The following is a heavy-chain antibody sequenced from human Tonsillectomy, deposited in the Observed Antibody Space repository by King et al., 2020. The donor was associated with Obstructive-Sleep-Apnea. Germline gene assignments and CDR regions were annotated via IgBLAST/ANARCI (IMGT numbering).Heavy chain of an antibody. CDR2: IKSKNDGGTI. V-gene: IGHV3-15*01. Sequence: VQLVESGGGLVKPGGSLRLSCEAAGFTFSKTWMSWVRQAPGKGLEWIGRIKSKNDGGTIAYAAPVKGRFINSRDDSESTVYLQMNSLKTEDTAVYYCTTDPRDWGQGTLVTVSA. J-gene: IGHJ4*02. CDR3: TTDPRD. D-gene: IGHD3-10*01. CDR1: GFTFSKTW.